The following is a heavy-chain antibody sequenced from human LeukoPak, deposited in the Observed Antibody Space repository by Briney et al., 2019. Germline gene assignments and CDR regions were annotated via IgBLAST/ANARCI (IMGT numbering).Heavy chain of an antibody. CDR2: ISDSGSV. V-gene: IGHV4-38-2*02. D-gene: IGHD2-21*01. CDR3: ATDFLRYSGAFDI. J-gene: IGHJ3*02. CDR1: GYSISSGYY. Sequence: SETLSLTCTVSGYSISSGYYWGWIRQPPGKGLECIGSISDSGSVYYNPSLKSRVTILVDTSKNQFSLKLSTVTAADTAVYYCATDFLRYSGAFDIWGHGTMVTVSS.